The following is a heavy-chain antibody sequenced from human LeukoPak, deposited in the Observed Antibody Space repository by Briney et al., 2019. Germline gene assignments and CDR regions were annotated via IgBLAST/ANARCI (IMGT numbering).Heavy chain of an antibody. Sequence: SQTLSLTCAISGDSVSNISAAWNWIRQSPSRGLEWLGRTYYRSKWFNDFALSVKSRITINPDTSKNQFSLQLNSVTPEDTAVYYCAKNYGDSNWFDPWGQGTLVTVSS. CDR2: TYYRSKWFN. CDR3: AKNYGDSNWFDP. D-gene: IGHD4-17*01. V-gene: IGHV6-1*01. CDR1: GDSVSNISAA. J-gene: IGHJ5*02.